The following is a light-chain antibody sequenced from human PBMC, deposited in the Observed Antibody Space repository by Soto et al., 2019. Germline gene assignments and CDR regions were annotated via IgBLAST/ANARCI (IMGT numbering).Light chain of an antibody. CDR2: ANN. V-gene: IGLV1-40*01. CDR1: SSNIGAYYD. Sequence: QSVLTQPSAVSGSPGQRLTISYTGSSSNIGAYYDVLWYQQLPGTAPKLLIYANNNRPSGVPDRFPGSKSGISASPAITVFKADDEADYYCQAYESSSLSGFEFGRGPKVTVL. J-gene: IGLJ1*01. CDR3: QAYESSSLSGFE.